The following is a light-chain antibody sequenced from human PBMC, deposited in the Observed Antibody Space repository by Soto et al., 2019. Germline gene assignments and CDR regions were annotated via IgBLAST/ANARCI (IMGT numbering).Light chain of an antibody. V-gene: IGKV3-20*01. Sequence: EIVLTQSPGTLSLSPGERATLSCRASQSVSSSYLAWYQQKPGQAPRLLIYGASSRATGIPDRFSGSGSGRDFTLTISGREPEDFAVYYCQQYGSSLGYTFGQGTRQDIK. CDR2: GAS. J-gene: IGKJ2*01. CDR1: QSVSSSY. CDR3: QQYGSSLGYT.